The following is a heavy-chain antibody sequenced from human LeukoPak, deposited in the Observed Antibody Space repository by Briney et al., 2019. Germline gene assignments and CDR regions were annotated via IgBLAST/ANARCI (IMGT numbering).Heavy chain of an antibody. V-gene: IGHV3-30*04. CDR1: GFTFSSYA. J-gene: IGHJ6*03. CDR2: ILYDGSNK. Sequence: GGSLRLSCAASGFTFSSYAMYWVRQAPGMGLQWVATILYDGSNKYYVDSVKGRFTISRDNSKNTLYLQMNSLRAEDTAVYYCARDRSDFSLLYHYFYMDVWGKGTTVTVSS. D-gene: IGHD3-3*01. CDR3: ARDRSDFSLLYHYFYMDV.